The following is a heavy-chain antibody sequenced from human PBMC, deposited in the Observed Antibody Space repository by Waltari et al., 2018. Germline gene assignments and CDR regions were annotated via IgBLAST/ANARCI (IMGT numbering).Heavy chain of an antibody. CDR1: GFTFTSSA. CDR3: AAGYYYDSSGYYPWDAFDI. CDR2: IVVGSGNT. D-gene: IGHD3-22*01. J-gene: IGHJ3*02. Sequence: QMQLVQSGPEVKKPGTSVKVSCKASGFTFTSSAVQWVRQARGQRLEWIGWIVVGSGNTNYAQKFQERVTITRDMSTSTAYMELSSLRSEDTAVYYCAAGYYYDSSGYYPWDAFDIWGQGTMVTVSS. V-gene: IGHV1-58*01.